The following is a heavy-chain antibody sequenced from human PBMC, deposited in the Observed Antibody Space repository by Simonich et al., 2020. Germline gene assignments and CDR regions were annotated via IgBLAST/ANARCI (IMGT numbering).Heavy chain of an antibody. CDR3: ARANERDY. CDR1: GFTFSSYS. Sequence: EVQLVESGGGLVKPGGSLRLSCAASGFTFSSYSMNWVRQAPGKWLVGVSTISSSSSYIYYADSVKGRFTISRDNAKNSLYLQMNSLRAEDTAVYYCARANERDYWGQGTLVTVSS. J-gene: IGHJ4*02. CDR2: ISSSSSYI. D-gene: IGHD1-1*01. V-gene: IGHV3-21*01.